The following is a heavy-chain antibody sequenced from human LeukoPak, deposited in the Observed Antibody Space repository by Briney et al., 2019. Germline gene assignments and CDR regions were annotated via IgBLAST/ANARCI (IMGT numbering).Heavy chain of an antibody. CDR3: ARQDVILDAFDI. CDR1: GGSISSSSYY. Sequence: SETLSLTCTVSGGSISSSSYYWGWIRQPPGKGLEWIGSIYYSGSTYYNPSLKSRVTISVATSKNQFSLKLSSVTAADTAVYYCARQDVILDAFDIWGQGTMVTVSS. J-gene: IGHJ3*02. D-gene: IGHD2-15*01. CDR2: IYYSGST. V-gene: IGHV4-39*01.